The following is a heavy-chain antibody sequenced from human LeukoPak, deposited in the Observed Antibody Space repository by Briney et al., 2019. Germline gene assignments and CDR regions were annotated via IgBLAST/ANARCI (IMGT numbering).Heavy chain of an antibody. V-gene: IGHV1-18*01. Sequence: GASVKVSYKASGYTFTSYGISWVRQAPGQGVEWMGWISAYNGNTNYAQKLQGRVTMTTDTSTSTAYMELRNLRSHDPAVYSCARDSPYYYDSSGPPPYGMDVWGQGTTVTVSS. J-gene: IGHJ6*02. CDR2: ISAYNGNT. D-gene: IGHD3-22*01. CDR1: GYTFTSYG. CDR3: ARDSPYYYDSSGPPPYGMDV.